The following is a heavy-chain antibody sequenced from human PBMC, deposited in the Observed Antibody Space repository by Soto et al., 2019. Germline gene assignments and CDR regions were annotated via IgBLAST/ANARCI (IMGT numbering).Heavy chain of an antibody. D-gene: IGHD6-19*01. CDR2: LSYTVSS. CDR1: GESINRDTYY. Sequence: QLRLQESGPGLVKPSETLSLTCTVSGESINRDTYYWGWIRQPPGNGLEWIGSLSYTVSSYYNPSLKSRVTLSIDTSKNEFSLKLSSVTAADTALYYCARPGSTSGWFYFDSWGQGALVIVSS. V-gene: IGHV4-39*01. J-gene: IGHJ4*02. CDR3: ARPGSTSGWFYFDS.